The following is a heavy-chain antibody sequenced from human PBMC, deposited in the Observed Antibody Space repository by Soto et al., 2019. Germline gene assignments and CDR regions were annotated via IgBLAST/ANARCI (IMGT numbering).Heavy chain of an antibody. J-gene: IGHJ4*02. V-gene: IGHV1-46*01. CDR1: GYTFTSYY. CDR3: ARGGVEMATISLFDY. CDR2: INPSGGST. D-gene: IGHD5-12*01. Sequence: ASVKVSCKASGYTFTSYYMHWVRQAPGQGLEWMGIINPSGGSTSYAQKFQGRVTMTRDTSTSTVYMELSSLRSEDTAVYYCARGGVEMATISLFDYWGQGTLVTVSS.